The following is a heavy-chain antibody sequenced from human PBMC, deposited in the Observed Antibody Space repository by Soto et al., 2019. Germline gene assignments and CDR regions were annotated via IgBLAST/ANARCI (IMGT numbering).Heavy chain of an antibody. D-gene: IGHD3-3*02. CDR3: ARGTGHFWSGYYGPFDY. J-gene: IGHJ4*02. Sequence: ASVKVSCKASGYTFTSYYMHWVRQAPGQGLEWMGIINPSGGSTSYAQKFQGRVTMTRDTSTSTVYMELSSLRSEDTAVYYCARGTGHFWSGYYGPFDYWGQGTLVTVSS. V-gene: IGHV1-46*01. CDR1: GYTFTSYY. CDR2: INPSGGST.